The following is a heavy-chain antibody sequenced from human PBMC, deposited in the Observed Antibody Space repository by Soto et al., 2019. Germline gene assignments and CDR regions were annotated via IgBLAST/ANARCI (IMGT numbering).Heavy chain of an antibody. D-gene: IGHD6-19*01. J-gene: IGHJ4*02. CDR2: IIPILGIA. CDR3: ARVRSGWYINFDY. Sequence: GAAVKVSCTASGGTFSSYTISWVRQAPGQGLEWMGRIIPILGIANYAQKFQGRVTITADKSTSTAYMELSSLRSEDTAVYYCARVRSGWYINFDYWGQGTLVTVSS. V-gene: IGHV1-69*02. CDR1: GGTFSSYT.